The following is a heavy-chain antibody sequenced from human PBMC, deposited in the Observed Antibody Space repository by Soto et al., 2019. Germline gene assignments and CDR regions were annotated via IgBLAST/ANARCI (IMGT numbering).Heavy chain of an antibody. CDR3: ARELPPAPGSFREDALDI. V-gene: IGHV1-69*15. D-gene: IGHD6-13*01. Sequence: QVQLVQSGAELKKPGSSVKVSCQASGGTFSHYAISWVRQAPGQGLESMGKIIPIFGTTNYAQNFRGRVTITADEYTTTAYMELSSLRSDDTALYYCARELPPAPGSFREDALDIWGQGTMITVSS. CDR2: IIPIFGTT. J-gene: IGHJ3*02. CDR1: GGTFSHYA.